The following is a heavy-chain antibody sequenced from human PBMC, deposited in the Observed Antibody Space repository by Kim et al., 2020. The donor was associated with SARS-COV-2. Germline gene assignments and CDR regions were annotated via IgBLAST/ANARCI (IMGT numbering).Heavy chain of an antibody. V-gene: IGHV3-49*03. Sequence: GGSLRLSCTASGFTFGDYAMSWFRQAPGKGLEWVGFIRSKAYGGTTEYAASVKGRFTISRDDSKSIAYLQMNSLKTEDTAVYYCTRNIAAAGTSFLDYWGQGTLVTVSS. D-gene: IGHD6-13*01. CDR2: IRSKAYGGTT. CDR3: TRNIAAAGTSFLDY. J-gene: IGHJ4*02. CDR1: GFTFGDYA.